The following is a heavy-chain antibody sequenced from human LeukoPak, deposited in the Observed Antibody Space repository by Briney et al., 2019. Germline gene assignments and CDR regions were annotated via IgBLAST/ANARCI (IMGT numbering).Heavy chain of an antibody. Sequence: SETLSLTCTVSGDSISSSSYYWGWIRQPPGKGLEWLGSITYSGSTYYNPSLKSRVTISVDTSKNQFSLNLSSVTAAETAVYYCARHVYDILTGYNYYFDYWGQGTLVTVSS. CDR2: ITYSGST. D-gene: IGHD3-9*01. CDR1: GDSISSSSYY. V-gene: IGHV4-39*01. CDR3: ARHVYDILTGYNYYFDY. J-gene: IGHJ4*02.